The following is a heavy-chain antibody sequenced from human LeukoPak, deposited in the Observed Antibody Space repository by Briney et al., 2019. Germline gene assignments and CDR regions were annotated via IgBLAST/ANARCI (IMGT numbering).Heavy chain of an antibody. D-gene: IGHD3-22*01. Sequence: TSETLSLTCTVSGGSISGYYWSWFRQPPGKGLEWFGWIHNSGSTENDPSLKSRVTMSVDTSKNQISLRLYSVTAADTAVYYCVREGYDSSGYYLDSWGQGTLVTVSS. CDR3: VREGYDSSGYYLDS. CDR2: IHNSGST. J-gene: IGHJ4*02. CDR1: GGSISGYY. V-gene: IGHV4-59*01.